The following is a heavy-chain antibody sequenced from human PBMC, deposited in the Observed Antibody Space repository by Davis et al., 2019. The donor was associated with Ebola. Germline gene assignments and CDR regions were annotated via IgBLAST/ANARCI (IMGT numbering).Heavy chain of an antibody. D-gene: IGHD6-13*01. CDR2: IKQDGGEK. Sequence: GGSLRLSCAASGFIFSNYWMSWVRQAPGKGPEWVAIIKQDGGEKYYVDSVKGRFTISRDNSKHTLYLQMNSLRADDTAVYYCATYRQQLATNGFDYWGQGTLVTVSS. CDR1: GFIFSNYW. J-gene: IGHJ4*02. CDR3: ATYRQQLATNGFDY. V-gene: IGHV3-7*03.